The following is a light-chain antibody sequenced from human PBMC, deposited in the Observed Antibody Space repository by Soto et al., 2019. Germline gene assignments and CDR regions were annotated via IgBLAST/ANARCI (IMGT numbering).Light chain of an antibody. CDR3: QQYYSYPWT. CDR2: AAS. V-gene: IGKV1-8*01. Sequence: AIRMTQSPSSLSASTGDRVTITCRASPGISSYLAWYQQKPGKAPKLLIYAASTLQSVAPSRFSGSGSGTDFTLTISCLQSEDFATYYCQQYYSYPWTFGQGTKVEIK. J-gene: IGKJ1*01. CDR1: PGISSY.